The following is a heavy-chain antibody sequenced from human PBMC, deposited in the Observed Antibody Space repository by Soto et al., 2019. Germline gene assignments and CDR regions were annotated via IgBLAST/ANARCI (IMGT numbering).Heavy chain of an antibody. CDR2: IFWDDDK. Sequence: SGPTLVNPTQTLTLTCTFSGFSLSTSGVAVGWIRQAPRKAPEWLAFIFWDDDKRYSPSLENRLTITKDTSKNQVVLTMTNMDPVDTATYYCARIFDFWSGYSFSYWGRGTLVTVSS. D-gene: IGHD3-3*01. J-gene: IGHJ4*02. V-gene: IGHV2-5*02. CDR3: ARIFDFWSGYSFSY. CDR1: GFSLSTSGVA.